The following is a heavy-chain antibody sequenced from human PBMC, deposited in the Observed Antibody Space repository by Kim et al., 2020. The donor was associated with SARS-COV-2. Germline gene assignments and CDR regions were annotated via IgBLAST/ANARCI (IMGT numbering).Heavy chain of an antibody. D-gene: IGHD6-19*01. V-gene: IGHV4-4*02. J-gene: IGHJ6*02. CDR1: GGSISGSNW. CDR3: ARLNSSGWYGRNYYGMDV. CDR2: IYHSGST. Sequence: SETLSLTCAVSGGSISGSNWWSWVRQPPGKGLGWIGEIYHSGSTNYNPSLKSRVTISVDKSKNQFSLKLSAVTAAATAVYYCARLNSSGWYGRNYYGMDVWGQGTTVTVSS.